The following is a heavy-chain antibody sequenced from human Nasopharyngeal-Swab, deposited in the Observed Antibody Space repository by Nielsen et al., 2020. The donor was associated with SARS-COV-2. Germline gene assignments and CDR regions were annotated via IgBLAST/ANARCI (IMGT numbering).Heavy chain of an antibody. Sequence: GSLRLSCTVSGGSISSSSYYWGWIRQPPGKGLEWIGSIYYSGFTYYNPSLKSRVTISVDTSKNQFSPKLSSVTAADTAVYYCARHLRILYDFWSGYYLPGGMDVWGQGTTGTVSS. CDR1: GGSISSSSYY. D-gene: IGHD3-3*01. J-gene: IGHJ6*02. V-gene: IGHV4-39*01. CDR3: ARHLRILYDFWSGYYLPGGMDV. CDR2: IYYSGFT.